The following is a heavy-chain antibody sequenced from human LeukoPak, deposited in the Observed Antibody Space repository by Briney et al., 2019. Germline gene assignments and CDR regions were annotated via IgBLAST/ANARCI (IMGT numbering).Heavy chain of an antibody. D-gene: IGHD6-19*01. CDR3: ARQLTPLATSGWYGGDPLNYFDY. Sequence: GESLKISCKGSGYSFTSYWIGWVRQMPGKGLEWMGIIYPGDSDTRYSPSFQGQVTISADKSISTAYLQWSSLKASDTAMYYCARQLTPLATSGWYGGDPLNYFDYWGQGTLVTVSS. V-gene: IGHV5-51*01. J-gene: IGHJ4*02. CDR2: IYPGDSDT. CDR1: GYSFTSYW.